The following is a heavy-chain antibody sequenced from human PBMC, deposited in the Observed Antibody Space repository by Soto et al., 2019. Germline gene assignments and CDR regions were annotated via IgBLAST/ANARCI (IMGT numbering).Heavy chain of an antibody. CDR2: ISDSGNYI. V-gene: IGHV3-23*01. D-gene: IGHD7-27*01. Sequence: EVQLLESGGGLVQPGGSLRLSCAASGFIFRNYAMSWVRQAPGKGPEWVSSISDSGNYIEYADSVEGRFTISRDNSKNTLYLQMNSVRAEDTARYYCAKDPQTWGSIWFDPWGQGTQVTVSS. CDR3: AKDPQTWGSIWFDP. CDR1: GFIFRNYA. J-gene: IGHJ5*02.